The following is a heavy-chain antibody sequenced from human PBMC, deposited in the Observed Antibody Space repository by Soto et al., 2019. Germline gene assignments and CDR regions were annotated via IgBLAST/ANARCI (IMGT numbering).Heavy chain of an antibody. J-gene: IGHJ3*02. Sequence: QVQLVQSGAEVKKPGSSVKVSCKASGGTFSTYTIIWVRQAPGQGLEWMGRILPMLDITNSAQRFQGRVTITADKYTITAYLELSSLRSADKAGYYGSLGSWSAETFEIWGRGTMVTVSS. CDR1: GGTFSTYT. CDR2: ILPMLDIT. V-gene: IGHV1-69*02. CDR3: SLGSWSAETFEI. D-gene: IGHD6-13*01.